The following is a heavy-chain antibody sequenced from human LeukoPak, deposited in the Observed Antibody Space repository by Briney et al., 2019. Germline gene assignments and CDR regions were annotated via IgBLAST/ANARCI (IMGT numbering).Heavy chain of an antibody. V-gene: IGHV1-69*04. D-gene: IGHD5-18*01. CDR3: ARVDTAMVIDY. J-gene: IGHJ4*02. CDR1: GGTFSSYA. CDR2: TIPILGIA. Sequence: SVKVSCKASGGTFSSYAISWVRRAPGQGLEWMGRTIPILGIANYAQKFQGRVTITADKSTSTAYMELSSLRSEDTAVYYCARVDTAMVIDYWGQGTLVTVSS.